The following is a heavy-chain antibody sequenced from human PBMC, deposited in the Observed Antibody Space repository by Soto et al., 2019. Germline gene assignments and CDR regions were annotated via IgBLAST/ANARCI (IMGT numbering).Heavy chain of an antibody. V-gene: IGHV2-70*01. D-gene: IGHD5-12*01. CDR3: ARIIVMGYVYYVGYYYYVIDV. Sequence: SRPTLVNPTQTLTLTCTFSGFSLSTSGMCLSWIRPPPGKALEWLALIDWDDDKYYSTSLKTTLTISKDTSNNQVVLTMTNMDPVDTATYYCARIIVMGYVYYVGYYYYVIDVWGQGTPVTVSS. CDR1: GFSLSTSGMC. CDR2: IDWDDDK. J-gene: IGHJ6*02.